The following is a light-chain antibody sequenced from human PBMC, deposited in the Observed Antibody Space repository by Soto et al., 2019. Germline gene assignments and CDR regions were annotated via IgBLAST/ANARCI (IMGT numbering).Light chain of an antibody. CDR2: DVS. J-gene: IGLJ1*01. CDR3: NSFTTTNTYV. CDR1: SSDVGGFDH. Sequence: QSALTQPASVSGSPGQSITISCTGASSDVGGFDHVSWYQQHPGKDPRLLIYDVSSRPSGVSDRFSGSKSGNTASLTISGLQAEDEADYYCNSFTTTNTYVFGTGTKVTVL. V-gene: IGLV2-14*03.